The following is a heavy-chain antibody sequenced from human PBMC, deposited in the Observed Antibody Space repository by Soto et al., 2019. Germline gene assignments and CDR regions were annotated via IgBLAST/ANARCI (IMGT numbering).Heavy chain of an antibody. V-gene: IGHV4-31*11. CDR2: IHNSGTT. Sequence: QVQLQESGPGLVKPSQTLSLPCAVSGCSISRSVYYCNWIRQHPGKGLEWIGYIHNSGTTYYNPSLKSRLTFSVDTSKNQFSLKLSSVTTADTAVYYCARDPIVRGVVGWYFDLWGRGTLVTVSS. CDR1: GCSISRSVYY. D-gene: IGHD3-10*01. CDR3: ARDPIVRGVVGWYFDL. J-gene: IGHJ2*01.